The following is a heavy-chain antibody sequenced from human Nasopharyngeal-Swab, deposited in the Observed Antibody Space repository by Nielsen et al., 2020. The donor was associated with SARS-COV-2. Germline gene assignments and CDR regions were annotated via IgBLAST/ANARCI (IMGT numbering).Heavy chain of an antibody. CDR2: ISYDGSNK. J-gene: IGHJ4*02. Sequence: SLKISCAASGFTFSSYAMHWVRQAPGKGLEWVAVISYDGSNKYYADSVKGRFTISRDNSKNTLYLQMNSLRAEDTAVYYCARVLDGYNGFDYWGQGTLVTVSS. CDR3: ARVLDGYNGFDY. D-gene: IGHD5-24*01. CDR1: GFTFSSYA. V-gene: IGHV3-30-3*01.